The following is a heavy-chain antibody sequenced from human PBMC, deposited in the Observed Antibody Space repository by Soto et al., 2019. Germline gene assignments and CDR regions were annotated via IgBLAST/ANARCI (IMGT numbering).Heavy chain of an antibody. CDR1: GFTFSGST. Sequence: EVQLVQSGGGLVQPGGSLKLSCAASGFTFSGSTVHWVRQASGEGLQWVGRIRSKANDYATTYIASVKGRFTISRDDSRNTAYLQMNSLRAEDTAVYYCAKRNLVVRPPFDYWGQGTLVTVSS. J-gene: IGHJ4*02. D-gene: IGHD2-15*01. V-gene: IGHV3-73*02. CDR3: AKRNLVVRPPFDY. CDR2: IRSKANDYAT.